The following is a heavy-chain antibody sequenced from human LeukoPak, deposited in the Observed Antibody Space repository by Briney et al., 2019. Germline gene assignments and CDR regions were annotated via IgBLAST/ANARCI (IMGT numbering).Heavy chain of an antibody. V-gene: IGHV1-46*01. Sequence: ASVKVSCKASAYAFTTYYIHWVRQAPGQGLEWMGLINPSNGYTDYAQRFQGRVTMTRDTSTTTVYMELSSLRSEDTAVYYCAREGKISGSDDYWGQGTLVTVSS. CDR2: INPSNGYT. D-gene: IGHD1-26*01. CDR3: AREGKISGSDDY. J-gene: IGHJ4*02. CDR1: AYAFTTYY.